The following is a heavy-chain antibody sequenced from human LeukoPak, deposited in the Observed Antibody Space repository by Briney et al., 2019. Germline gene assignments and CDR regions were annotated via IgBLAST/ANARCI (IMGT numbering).Heavy chain of an antibody. D-gene: IGHD5-12*01. CDR2: IYYSGST. V-gene: IGHV4-39*07. J-gene: IGHJ6*03. CDR3: ARVASSGYDYGAGDYYYYMDV. CDR1: GGSISSSSYY. Sequence: SETLSLTCTVSGGSISSSSYYWGWIRQPPGKGLEWIGSIYYSGSTYYNPSLKSRVTISVDTSKNQFSLKLSSVTAADTAVYYCARVASSGYDYGAGDYYYYMDVWGKGTTVTISS.